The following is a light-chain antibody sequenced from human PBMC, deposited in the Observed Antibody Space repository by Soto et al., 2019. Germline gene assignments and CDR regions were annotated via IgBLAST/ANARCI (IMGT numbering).Light chain of an antibody. CDR2: DAS. V-gene: IGKV1-5*01. CDR1: ESIRTW. J-gene: IGKJ1*01. CDR3: QQYNNYPRT. Sequence: DIQTTQSPCTLSASIRGRVTITCRASESIRTWLAWYQHKPGKAPKFLIYDASSLESGVPSRFSGSGSGREFTLTISNLQLDDFATYFCQQYNNYPRTFGQGTRVDI.